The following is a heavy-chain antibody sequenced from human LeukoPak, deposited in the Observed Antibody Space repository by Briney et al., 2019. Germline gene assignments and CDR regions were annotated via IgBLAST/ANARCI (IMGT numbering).Heavy chain of an antibody. Sequence: GGSLRLSCAASGLTFSSYAMHWVRQAPGKGLEWVAVISYDGSNKYYADSVKGRFTISRDNSKNTLYLQMNSLRAEDTAVYYCARDQGYRGYGLFDYWGQGTLVTVSS. V-gene: IGHV3-30*04. CDR2: ISYDGSNK. D-gene: IGHD5-12*01. CDR1: GLTFSSYA. J-gene: IGHJ4*02. CDR3: ARDQGYRGYGLFDY.